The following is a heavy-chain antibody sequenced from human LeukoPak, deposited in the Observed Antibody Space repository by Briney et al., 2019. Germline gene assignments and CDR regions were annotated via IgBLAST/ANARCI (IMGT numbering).Heavy chain of an antibody. CDR3: ARSVGYSYGHRFDP. V-gene: IGHV3-7*01. CDR1: GFTFTKYW. J-gene: IGHJ5*02. Sequence: GGSLRLSCAASGFTFTKYWMTWVRQAPGKGLEWVGNIKQDGSDKNYMDSVKGRFTISRDNSKNTLYLQMNSLRAEDTAVYYCARSVGYSYGHRFDPWGQGTLVTVSS. D-gene: IGHD5-18*01. CDR2: IKQDGSDK.